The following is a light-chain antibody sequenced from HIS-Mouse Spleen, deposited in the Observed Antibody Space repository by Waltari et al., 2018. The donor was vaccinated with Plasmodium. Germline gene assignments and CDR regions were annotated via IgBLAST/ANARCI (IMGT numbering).Light chain of an antibody. CDR2: DAS. Sequence: IVLTQSPATLSLPSGERATLSCRASQSVSSYLAWDQQKPGQAPRLLIYDASNRATGIPARFSGSGSGTDFTLTISSLEPEDFAVYYCQQRSNWPITFGPGTKVDIK. CDR1: QSVSSY. V-gene: IGKV3-11*01. J-gene: IGKJ3*01. CDR3: QQRSNWPIT.